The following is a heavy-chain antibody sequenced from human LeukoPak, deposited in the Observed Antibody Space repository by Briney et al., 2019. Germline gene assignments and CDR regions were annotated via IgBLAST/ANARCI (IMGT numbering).Heavy chain of an antibody. CDR2: IYYSGST. J-gene: IGHJ4*02. CDR1: GGSISSSSYY. CDR3: ARRRITMVRRVITELDFDY. V-gene: IGHV4-39*01. Sequence: SETLSLTCTVSGGSISSSSYYWGWIRQPPGKGLEWIGSIYYSGSTYYNPSLKSQVTISVDTSKNQFSLKLSSVTAADTAVYYCARRRITMVRRVITELDFDYWGQGTLVTVSS. D-gene: IGHD3-10*01.